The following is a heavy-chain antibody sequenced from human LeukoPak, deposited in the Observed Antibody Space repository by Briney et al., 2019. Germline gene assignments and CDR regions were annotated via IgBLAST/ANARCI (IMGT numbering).Heavy chain of an antibody. CDR2: INAGNGNT. V-gene: IGHV1-3*01. CDR1: GYTFTSYT. CDR3: ARGEMHYYDSSGPD. J-gene: IGHJ4*02. D-gene: IGHD3-22*01. Sequence: ASVKVSCKASGYTFTSYTLHWVRQAPGQRLEWMGWINAGNGNTKYSQKFQGRVTITRDTSASTAYMELSSLRSEDTAVYYCARGEMHYYDSSGPDWGQGTLVTVSS.